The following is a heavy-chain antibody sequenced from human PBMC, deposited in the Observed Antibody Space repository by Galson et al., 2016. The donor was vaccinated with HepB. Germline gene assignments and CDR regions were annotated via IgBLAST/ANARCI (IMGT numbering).Heavy chain of an antibody. J-gene: IGHJ4*02. Sequence: SLRLSCAASGFTFDEYAMHWVRQAPGKGLEWVSGISWNSDSIGYADSVRGQFTISRDNAKNSLYLQMNSLRPEDTALYYCAKGSPGIAVPKPLTDWGQGTLVTVSS. CDR3: AKGSPGIAVPKPLTD. V-gene: IGHV3-9*01. CDR2: ISWNSDSI. D-gene: IGHD6-19*01. CDR1: GFTFDEYA.